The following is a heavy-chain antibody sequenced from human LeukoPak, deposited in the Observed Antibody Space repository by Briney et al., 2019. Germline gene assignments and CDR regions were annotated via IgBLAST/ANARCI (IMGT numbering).Heavy chain of an antibody. CDR1: GFTFSTYW. CDR2: INIDGSRT. Sequence: PGGSLRLSCAASGFTFSTYWIHWVRQAPGKGLVWVSRINIDGSRTTYADSVKGRFTISRDNAKNTLYKQMNSLRAEDTAVYYCARDRCSSTSCSLGFLDVWGKGTTVTVSS. V-gene: IGHV3-74*01. CDR3: ARDRCSSTSCSLGFLDV. J-gene: IGHJ6*04. D-gene: IGHD2-2*01.